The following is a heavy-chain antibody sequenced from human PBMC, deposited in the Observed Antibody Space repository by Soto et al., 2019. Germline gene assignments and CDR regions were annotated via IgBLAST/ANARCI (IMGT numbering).Heavy chain of an antibody. D-gene: IGHD2-2*03. V-gene: IGHV1-2*02. J-gene: IGHJ4*02. CDR1: GYTFTGYY. Sequence: QVQVVQSGAEMKKPGASVKVSCKGSGYTFTGYYVNWVRQAPGQGLEWMGWINPKDGATKYAEKFEGRMLLTRDTSIDTAYMELTRLSFDDTAVYYCARDSIGYCEDTTCYYFDFWGQGTLVTVSS. CDR3: ARDSIGYCEDTTCYYFDF. CDR2: INPKDGAT.